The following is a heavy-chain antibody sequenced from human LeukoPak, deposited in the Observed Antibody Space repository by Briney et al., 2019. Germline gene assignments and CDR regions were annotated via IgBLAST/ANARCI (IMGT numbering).Heavy chain of an antibody. J-gene: IGHJ5*02. CDR2: INPNSGGT. V-gene: IGHV1-2*02. CDR3: ARDSANYYDSSGYSFSNWFDP. CDR1: GYTFTGYY. D-gene: IGHD3-22*01. Sequence: GASVKVSCKASGYTFTGYYMHWVRQAPGQGLEWMGWINPNSGGTNYAQKFQGRVTMTRDTSISTAYMELSRLRSDDTAVYYCARDSANYYDSSGYSFSNWFDPWGQGTLVTVSS.